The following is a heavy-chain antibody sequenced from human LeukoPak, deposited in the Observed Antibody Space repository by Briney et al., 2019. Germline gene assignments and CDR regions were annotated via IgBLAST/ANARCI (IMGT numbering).Heavy chain of an antibody. CDR1: GFTFSSYE. Sequence: PGGSLRLSCAASGFTFSSYEMNWVRQAPGKGLEWVSYISSSGSTIYYADSVKGRFTISRDNAKNSLYLQMSSLRAEDTAVYYCARDFSGYDSDYFDYWGQGTLVTVSS. CDR3: ARDFSGYDSDYFDY. CDR2: ISSSGSTI. J-gene: IGHJ4*02. D-gene: IGHD5-12*01. V-gene: IGHV3-48*03.